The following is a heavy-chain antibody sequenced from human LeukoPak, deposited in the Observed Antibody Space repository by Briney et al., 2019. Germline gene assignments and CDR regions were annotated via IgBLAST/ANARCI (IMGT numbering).Heavy chain of an antibody. CDR3: ARGWLAETTVVTPYNY. V-gene: IGHV1-18*01. J-gene: IGHJ4*02. Sequence: ASVKVSCKASGYTFINYGISWVRQAPGQGLEWMGWISAYNGNTNYAQKFQGRVTMTTDTSTSTAYMELRSPRSDDTAVYYCARGWLAETTVVTPYNYWGQGTLVTVSS. D-gene: IGHD4-23*01. CDR1: GYTFINYG. CDR2: ISAYNGNT.